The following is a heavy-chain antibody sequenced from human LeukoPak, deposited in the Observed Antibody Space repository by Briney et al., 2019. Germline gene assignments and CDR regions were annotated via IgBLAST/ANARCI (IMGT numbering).Heavy chain of an antibody. CDR1: GFTFSSYA. Sequence: GGSLRLSCAASGFTFSSYAMSWVRQAPGKGLEWVSSISGSGVSTYYADSVKGRFTISRDNSKNTLYLQMNSLRAEDTAVYYCAKLGYCGGGSCYELYWFDPWGQEPWSPSPQ. J-gene: IGHJ5*02. V-gene: IGHV3-23*01. CDR3: AKLGYCGGGSCYELYWFDP. CDR2: ISGSGVST. D-gene: IGHD2-15*01.